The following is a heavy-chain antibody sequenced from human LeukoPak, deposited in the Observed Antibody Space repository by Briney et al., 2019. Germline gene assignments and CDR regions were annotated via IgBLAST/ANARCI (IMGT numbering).Heavy chain of an antibody. J-gene: IGHJ3*02. D-gene: IGHD3-22*01. CDR3: ARYSYDSSGYYHQPVGNDAFDI. CDR1: GFTFSSYS. V-gene: IGHV3-21*01. CDR2: ISSSSSYI. Sequence: PGGSLRLSCAASGFTFSSYSMNWVRQAPGKGLEWVSSISSSSSYIYYADSVKGRFTISRDNAKNSLYLQMNSLRAEDTAVYYCARYSYDSSGYYHQPVGNDAFDIWGQGTMVTVSS.